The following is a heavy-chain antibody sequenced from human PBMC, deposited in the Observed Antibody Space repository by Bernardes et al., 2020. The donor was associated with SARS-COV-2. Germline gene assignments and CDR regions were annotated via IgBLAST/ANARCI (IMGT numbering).Heavy chain of an antibody. CDR3: ARVVSGPHVGADAFAV. D-gene: IGHD2-21*02. Sequence: GGSLRLSCSASRFNFSNYAMSWFVQTPGKGLEWNSAVNSAGTTYYADSVRGRFTAARDNSKNTLYLQMSSLRSEDTAVYYCARVVSGPHVGADAFAVWGRGTTVTVSS. V-gene: IGHV3-23*01. CDR2: VNSAGTT. CDR1: RFNFSNYA. J-gene: IGHJ3*01.